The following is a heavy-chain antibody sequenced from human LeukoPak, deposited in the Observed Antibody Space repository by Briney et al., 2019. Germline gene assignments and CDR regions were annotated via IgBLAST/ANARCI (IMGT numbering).Heavy chain of an antibody. D-gene: IGHD6-13*01. CDR3: ARGRSSSWYNWFDP. Sequence: GASVKVSCKASGYTFTGKFIHWVRQAHGQGLEWMGWINPNSGGTNYALKFQGRVTMTRDTSIRTAYMELSRLRSDDTAVYYCARGRSSSWYNWFDPWGQGTLVTVSS. CDR1: GYTFTGKF. CDR2: INPNSGGT. V-gene: IGHV1-2*02. J-gene: IGHJ5*02.